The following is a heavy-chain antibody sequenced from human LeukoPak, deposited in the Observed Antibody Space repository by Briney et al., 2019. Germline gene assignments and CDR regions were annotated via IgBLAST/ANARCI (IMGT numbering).Heavy chain of an antibody. D-gene: IGHD6-13*01. Sequence: SETLSLTCAVSGGSISSSNWWSWVRQPPGKGLEWIGEIYHSGSTNYNPSLKSRVTISVDTSKNQFSLKLSSVTAADTAVYYCARKGAAAGTGLIDYWGQGTLVTVSS. J-gene: IGHJ4*02. CDR3: ARKGAAAGTGLIDY. CDR1: GGSISSSNW. V-gene: IGHV4-4*02. CDR2: IYHSGST.